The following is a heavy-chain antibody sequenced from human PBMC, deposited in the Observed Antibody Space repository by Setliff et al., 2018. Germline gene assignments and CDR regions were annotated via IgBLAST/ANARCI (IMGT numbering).Heavy chain of an antibody. Sequence: SETLSLTCTVSGGSMNPYYWSWIRLPPGKGLEWIGYVSASGSTKYSPSLESRLTIFMDSSKSQFSLWLSSVTAADPAVYYCARDFSTPHFGVARGSYYYYYMDVWGKGTTVTVSS. D-gene: IGHD3-3*01. CDR3: ARDFSTPHFGVARGSYYYYYMDV. CDR2: VSASGST. V-gene: IGHV4-4*08. CDR1: GGSMNPYY. J-gene: IGHJ6*03.